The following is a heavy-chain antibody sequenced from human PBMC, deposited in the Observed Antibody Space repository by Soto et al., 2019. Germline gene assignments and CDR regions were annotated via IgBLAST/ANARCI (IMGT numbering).Heavy chain of an antibody. Sequence: KVSCKASGDNFSSYGSSWVRQAHGEGLEWREWISAQNGNPKYAQKLQGRVTMTTDTSTSTAYMELRSLRSDATAVYYCSRELVAYCGGDCYHFDYWG. D-gene: IGHD2-21*02. J-gene: IGHJ4*01. V-gene: IGHV1-18*01. CDR3: SRELVAYCGGDCYHFDY. CDR2: ISAQNGNP. CDR1: GDNFSSYG.